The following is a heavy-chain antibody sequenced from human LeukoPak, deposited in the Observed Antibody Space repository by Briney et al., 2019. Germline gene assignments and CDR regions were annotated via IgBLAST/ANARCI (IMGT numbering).Heavy chain of an antibody. D-gene: IGHD1-7*01. J-gene: IGHJ6*02. CDR2: ISSSSSTI. Sequence: PGGSLRLSCAASGFTFSSYSMNWVRQAPGKGLEWVSYISSSSSTIYYADSVKGRFTISRDNAKNSLYLQMNSLRDEDTAVYYCARESGTIDYYYYGMDVWGQGTTVTVSS. CDR1: GFTFSSYS. CDR3: ARESGTIDYYYYGMDV. V-gene: IGHV3-48*02.